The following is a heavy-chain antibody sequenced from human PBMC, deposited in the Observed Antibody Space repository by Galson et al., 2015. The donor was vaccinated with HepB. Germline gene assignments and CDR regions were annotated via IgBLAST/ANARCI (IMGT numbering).Heavy chain of an antibody. CDR2: ISYDGGNT. Sequence: SLRLSCAASGFTFSTYGMHWVRQAPGKGLEWVAVISYDGGNTYYADSVKGRFAISRDNSKNTLYLQMNSLRAEDPAVFYCAKDRSSSIGSDYYGCLDHWAQGTRVTVPT. J-gene: IGHJ1*01. CDR3: AKDRSSSIGSDYYGCLDH. D-gene: IGHD3-22*01. CDR1: GFTFSTYG. V-gene: IGHV3-30*18.